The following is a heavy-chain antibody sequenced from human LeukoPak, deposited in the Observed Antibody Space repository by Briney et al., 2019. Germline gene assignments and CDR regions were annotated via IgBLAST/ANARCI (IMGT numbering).Heavy chain of an antibody. CDR2: ISAYNGNT. J-gene: IGHJ6*03. CDR1: GYTFTSYG. D-gene: IGHD5-12*01. Sequence: ASVKVSCKASGYTFTSYGISWVRQAPGQGLEWMGWISAYNGNTNYAQKLQGRVTMTTDTSTSTAYMELRSLRSEDTAVYYCAFSAPPSGYEKPYYYYYYYMDVWGKGTTVTVSS. V-gene: IGHV1-18*01. CDR3: AFSAPPSGYEKPYYYYYYYMDV.